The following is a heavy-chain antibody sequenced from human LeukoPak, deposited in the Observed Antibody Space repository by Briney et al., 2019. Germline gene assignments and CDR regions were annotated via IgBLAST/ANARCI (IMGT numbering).Heavy chain of an antibody. Sequence: SGGSLRLSCAASGFTFSSYAMSWVRQAPGKGPEWVSAISGSGGSTYYADSVKGRFTISRDNSKNTLYLQMNSLRAEDTAVYYCARGGQLQMGVKYWGQGTLVTVSS. D-gene: IGHD3-16*01. V-gene: IGHV3-23*01. CDR1: GFTFSSYA. CDR3: ARGGQLQMGVKY. CDR2: ISGSGGST. J-gene: IGHJ4*02.